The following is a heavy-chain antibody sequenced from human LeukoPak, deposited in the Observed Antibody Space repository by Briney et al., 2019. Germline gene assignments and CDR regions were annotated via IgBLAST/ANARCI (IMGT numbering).Heavy chain of an antibody. D-gene: IGHD6-19*01. CDR1: GFTFSSYA. CDR2: ISGSGGST. V-gene: IGHV3-23*01. CDR3: ARVGAVAAALYYYYGMDV. J-gene: IGHJ6*02. Sequence: PGGSLRLSCAASGFTFSSYAMSWVRQAPGKGLEWVSAISGSGGSTYYADSVKGRFTISRDNSKNTLYLQMNSLRAEDTAVYYCARVGAVAAALYYYYGMDVWGQGTTVTVSS.